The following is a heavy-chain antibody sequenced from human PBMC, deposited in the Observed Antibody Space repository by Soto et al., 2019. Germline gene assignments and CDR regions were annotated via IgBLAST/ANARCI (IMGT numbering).Heavy chain of an antibody. CDR2: INHSGST. Sequence: SETLSLTCAVYGGSFSGYYWSWIRQPPGKGLEWIGEINHSGSTNYNPSLKGRVTISVDTSKNQFSLKLSSVTAADTAVYYCASGPLWYFDLWGRGTLVTVSS. V-gene: IGHV4-34*01. CDR3: ASGPLWYFDL. J-gene: IGHJ2*01. CDR1: GGSFSGYY.